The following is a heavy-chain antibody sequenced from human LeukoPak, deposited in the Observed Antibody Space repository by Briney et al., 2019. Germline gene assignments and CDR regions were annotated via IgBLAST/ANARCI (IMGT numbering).Heavy chain of an antibody. V-gene: IGHV4-59*08. CDR2: IYYSGST. D-gene: IGHD2-15*01. CDR1: GGSISPFY. Sequence: SETLSLTCTVSGGSISPFYWSWIRQPPGKGLEWIAYIYYSGSTRYSPSLKSRVAISVDTSNNQVSLKLSSVTAAGTAVYYCARHGYCSGGSCYWDYWGQGTLVTVSS. J-gene: IGHJ4*02. CDR3: ARHGYCSGGSCYWDY.